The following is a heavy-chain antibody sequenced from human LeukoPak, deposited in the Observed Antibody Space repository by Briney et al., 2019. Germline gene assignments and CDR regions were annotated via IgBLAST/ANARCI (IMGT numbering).Heavy chain of an antibody. V-gene: IGHV3-23*01. D-gene: IGHD1-14*01. CDR1: GFTFSDYA. CDR3: ASRPRADIGPLDF. Sequence: GSLRLSCAASGFTFSDYAMTWVRQAPGKGLEWVSSISGSVSRTYYTESVKGRFTISRDNSKNTLYLQMNSLRADETAIYYCASRPRADIGPLDFWGQGTLVTVSS. J-gene: IGHJ4*02. CDR2: ISGSVSRT.